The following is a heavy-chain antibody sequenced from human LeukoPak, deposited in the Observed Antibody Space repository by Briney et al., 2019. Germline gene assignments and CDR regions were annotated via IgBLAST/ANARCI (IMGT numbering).Heavy chain of an antibody. V-gene: IGHV4-59*01. CDR3: ARGLEKLDI. Sequence: SETLSLTCSVSGGSFSSSYWNWIRQTPGKGLEWIGYIFYSGSTNYIPSLKSRVTISIHTSKNQFSLKLSSVTAADTGVYYCARGLEKLDIWGQGTMVTVSS. CDR1: GGSFSSSY. J-gene: IGHJ3*02. CDR2: IFYSGST.